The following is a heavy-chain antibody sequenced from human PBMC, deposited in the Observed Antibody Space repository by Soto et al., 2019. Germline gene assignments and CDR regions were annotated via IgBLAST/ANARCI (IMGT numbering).Heavy chain of an antibody. Sequence: QVQLVQSGAEVKKPGSSVKVSCKASGGTFSSYAISWVRQAPGQGLEWMGGIIPIFGTANYAQKFQGRVTITADESTSTAYMGLSSLRSEDTAVYYCARGIDYVGGSYNDYYYGMDVWGQGTTVTVSS. CDR2: IIPIFGTA. CDR1: GGTFSSYA. V-gene: IGHV1-69*12. J-gene: IGHJ6*02. CDR3: ARGIDYVGGSYNDYYYGMDV. D-gene: IGHD1-26*01.